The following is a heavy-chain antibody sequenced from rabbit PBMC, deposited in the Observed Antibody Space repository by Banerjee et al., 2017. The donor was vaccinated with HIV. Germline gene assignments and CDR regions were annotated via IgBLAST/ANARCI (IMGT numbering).Heavy chain of an antibody. D-gene: IGHD7-1*01. CDR1: GSDFSSSYW. CDR2: IYTSSGNT. V-gene: IGHV1S40*01. J-gene: IGHJ6*01. Sequence: QSLEESGGDLVKPGASLTLTCKASGSDFSSSYWRYWVRQAPGKGLELIACIYTSSGNTDYASWANGRFTISKTSSTVDLKVTSLTAADTATYFCARDLTGNWIFNWWGPGTLVTVS. CDR3: ARDLTGNWIFNW.